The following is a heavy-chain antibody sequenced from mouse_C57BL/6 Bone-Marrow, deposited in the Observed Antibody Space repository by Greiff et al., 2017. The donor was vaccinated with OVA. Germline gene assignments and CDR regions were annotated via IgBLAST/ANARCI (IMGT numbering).Heavy chain of an antibody. D-gene: IGHD2-3*01. Sequence: QVQLQQSGPGLVAPSQSLSITCTVSGFSLTSYAISWVRQPPGKGLEWLGVIWTGGGTNYNSALKSRLSISKDNSKSQVFLKMNSLQTDDTARYYCARNSGGYYPYYFDHWGQGTTLTVSS. CDR2: IWTGGGT. V-gene: IGHV2-9-1*01. CDR3: ARNSGGYYPYYFDH. CDR1: GFSLTSYA. J-gene: IGHJ2*01.